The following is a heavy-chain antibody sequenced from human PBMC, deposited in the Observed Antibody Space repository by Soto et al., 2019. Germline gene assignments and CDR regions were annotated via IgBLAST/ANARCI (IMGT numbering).Heavy chain of an antibody. Sequence: QVQLVQSGAEVKKPGASVKVSCKASGYTFTSYGISWVRQAPGQGLEWMGWISAYNGNTNYAQKLQGRVTMTTDTSTSTAYMELRSLRSDDTDVYYCARVIRFGELPDAATPNYYYYGMDVWGQGTTVNVSS. CDR1: GYTFTSYG. D-gene: IGHD3-10*01. J-gene: IGHJ6*02. CDR3: ARVIRFGELPDAATPNYYYYGMDV. CDR2: ISAYNGNT. V-gene: IGHV1-18*01.